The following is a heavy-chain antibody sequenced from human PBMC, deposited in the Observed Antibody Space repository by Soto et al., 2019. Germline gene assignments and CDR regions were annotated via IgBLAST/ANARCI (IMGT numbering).Heavy chain of an antibody. CDR1: GYTFTSYY. V-gene: IGHV1-46*03. CDR3: ARGRDSPAEYQLLDLGYYYYMDV. J-gene: IGHJ6*03. CDR2: INPSGGST. Sequence: QVQLVQSGAEVKKPGASVKVSCKASGYTFTSYYMHWVRQAPGQGLEWMGIINPSGGSTSYAQKFQGRVTMTRDTSTSTVYMELSSLRSEDTAVYYCARGRDSPAEYQLLDLGYYYYMDVWGKGTTVTVSS. D-gene: IGHD2-2*02.